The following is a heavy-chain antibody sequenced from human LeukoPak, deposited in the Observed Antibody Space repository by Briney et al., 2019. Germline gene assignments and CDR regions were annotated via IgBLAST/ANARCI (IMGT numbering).Heavy chain of an antibody. CDR3: ARGGITMVRGVLDY. V-gene: IGHV4-59*01. CDR2: IYYSGST. CDR1: GGSISSYY. D-gene: IGHD3-10*01. Sequence: PSETLSLTCTVSGGSISSYYWSWIRQPPGKGLEWIGYIYYSGSTNYNPSLKSRVTISVDTSKNQFPLKLSSVTAADTAVYYCARGGITMVRGVLDYWGQGTLVTVSS. J-gene: IGHJ4*02.